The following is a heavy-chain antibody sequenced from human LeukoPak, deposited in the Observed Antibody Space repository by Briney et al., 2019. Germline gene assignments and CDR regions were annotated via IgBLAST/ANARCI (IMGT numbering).Heavy chain of an antibody. J-gene: IGHJ4*02. V-gene: IGHV4-38-2*01. D-gene: IGHD5-12*01. CDR3: ARGGDSGYDYTRGTYFDY. CDR2: IYHSGST. CDR1: GYSISSGYY. Sequence: SETLSLTCAVSGYSISSGYYWGWIRQPPGKGLEWIGSIYHSGSTYYNPSLKSRVTISVDTSKNQFSLKLSSVTAADTAVYYCARGGDSGYDYTRGTYFDYWGQGTLVTVSS.